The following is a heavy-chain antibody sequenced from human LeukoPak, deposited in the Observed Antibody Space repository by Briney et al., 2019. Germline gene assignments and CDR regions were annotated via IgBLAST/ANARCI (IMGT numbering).Heavy chain of an antibody. CDR1: GGSISSYY. CDR3: VRDIYDDNN. J-gene: IGHJ4*02. D-gene: IGHD3-16*01. CDR2: IYYSGRA. Sequence: SETLSLTCTVSGGSISSYYWSWIRQPPGKGLEWIGYIYYSGRAYYNPSLKSRVTISMDTSSNHFSLKLRSVTAADTAVYYCVRDIYDDNNWGQGTLVTVSS. V-gene: IGHV4-59*12.